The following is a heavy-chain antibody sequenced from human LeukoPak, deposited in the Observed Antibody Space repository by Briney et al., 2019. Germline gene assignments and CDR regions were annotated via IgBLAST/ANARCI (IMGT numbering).Heavy chain of an antibody. J-gene: IGHJ4*02. CDR1: GGSFSRYS. D-gene: IGHD6-13*01. V-gene: IGHV4-34*01. Sequence: PSETLCLTCAVYGGSFSRYSWSWIRQPPGKGLEWIGEINHSGSTNYNPSLKGRVTISVDTSKNQFSLKLRSVTAADTAVYYCARVVGKYSSSWYYWGQGTLVTVSS. CDR3: ARVVGKYSSSWYY. CDR2: INHSGST.